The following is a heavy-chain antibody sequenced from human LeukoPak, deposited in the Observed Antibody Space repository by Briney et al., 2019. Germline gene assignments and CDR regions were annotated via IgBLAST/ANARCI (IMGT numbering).Heavy chain of an antibody. CDR2: IIPIFGTA. Sequence: ASVKVSCKASGGTFSSYAISWVRQAPGQGLEWMGGIIPIFGTANYAQKFQGRVTITADESTSTAYMELSGLRSEDTAVYYCARDGSYYGGNPRGRYFDLWGRGTLVTVSS. CDR3: ARDGSYYGGNPRGRYFDL. CDR1: GGTFSSYA. J-gene: IGHJ2*01. V-gene: IGHV1-69*13. D-gene: IGHD4-23*01.